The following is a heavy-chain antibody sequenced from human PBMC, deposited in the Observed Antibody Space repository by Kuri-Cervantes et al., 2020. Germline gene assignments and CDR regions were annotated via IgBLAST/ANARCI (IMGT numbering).Heavy chain of an antibody. Sequence: ETLSLTCAASGFTVSSNYMSWVRQAPGKGLEWVSVIYSGGSTYYADSVKGRFTISRDNSKNTLYLQMNSLRAEDTAVYYCAKDLSSIPGGYWGQGTLVTVSS. CDR1: GFTVSSNY. CDR2: IYSGGST. CDR3: AKDLSSIPGGY. D-gene: IGHD2/OR15-2a*01. V-gene: IGHV3-66*02. J-gene: IGHJ4*02.